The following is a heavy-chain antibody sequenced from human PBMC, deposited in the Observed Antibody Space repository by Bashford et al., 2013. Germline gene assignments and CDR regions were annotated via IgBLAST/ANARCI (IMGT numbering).Heavy chain of an antibody. Sequence: VASVKVSCKASGYAFSTHDINWVRQASGQGLEWMGWMNPNSGNTGYAQKFQGRVTLTSDTSIGTAYMEISSLRSEDTAVYYCARRFRSGNNYYYAVGVWGQGTTVTVSS. V-gene: IGHV1-8*01. J-gene: IGHJ6*02. CDR3: ARRFRSGNNYYYAVGV. CDR1: GYAFSTHD. CDR2: MNPNSGNT. D-gene: IGHD6-25*01.